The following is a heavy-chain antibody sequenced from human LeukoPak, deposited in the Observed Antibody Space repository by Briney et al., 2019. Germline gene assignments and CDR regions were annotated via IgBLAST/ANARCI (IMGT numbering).Heavy chain of an antibody. CDR2: IRSDGSDT. Sequence: GGSLRLSCAASGFTFSDTWMHWVRQAPGEGLVWVSRIRSDGSDTMYAESVKGRFTISRDNAKNTLYLQMNSLRAEDTAVYYCARTRGITMVRGVAFDYWGQGTLVTVSS. CDR1: GFTFSDTW. J-gene: IGHJ4*02. CDR3: ARTRGITMVRGVAFDY. V-gene: IGHV3-74*03. D-gene: IGHD3-10*01.